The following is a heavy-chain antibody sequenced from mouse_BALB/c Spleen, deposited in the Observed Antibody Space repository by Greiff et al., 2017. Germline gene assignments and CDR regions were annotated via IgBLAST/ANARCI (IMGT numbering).Heavy chain of an antibody. J-gene: IGHJ1*01. CDR3: ARVVYGSSLYWYFDV. D-gene: IGHD1-1*01. Sequence: VQLQQSGPGLVQPSQSLSITCTVSGFSLTSYGVHWVRQSPGKGLEWLGVIWSGGSTDYNAAFISRLSISKDNSTSQVFFKMNSLQANDTAIYYCARVVYGSSLYWYFDVWGAGTTVTVSS. CDR1: GFSLTSYG. V-gene: IGHV2-2*02. CDR2: IWSGGST.